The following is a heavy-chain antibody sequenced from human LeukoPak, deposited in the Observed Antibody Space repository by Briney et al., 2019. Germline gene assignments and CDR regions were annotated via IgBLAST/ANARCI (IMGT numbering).Heavy chain of an antibody. CDR2: INHSGSI. V-gene: IGHV4-34*01. Sequence: SETLSLTCAVYGGSFSGYYWSWIRQPPGKGLEWIGEINHSGSINYNPSLKSRVTISVDTSKNQFSLKLSSVTAADTAVYYCARGWRWLQSYYFDYWGQGTLVTVSS. J-gene: IGHJ4*02. CDR1: GGSFSGYY. D-gene: IGHD5-24*01. CDR3: ARGWRWLQSYYFDY.